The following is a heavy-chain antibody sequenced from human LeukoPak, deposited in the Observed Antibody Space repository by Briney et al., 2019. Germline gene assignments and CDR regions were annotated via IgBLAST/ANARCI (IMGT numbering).Heavy chain of an antibody. Sequence: ASVKVSCKASGYTFTGYYMHWVRQAPGQGLEWMGWINPNSGGTNYAQKFQGRVTMTRDTSISTAYMELSRLRSDDTAVYYCATGIDYNDSSDYVLGWGQGTLVTVSS. CDR3: ATGIDYNDSSDYVLG. D-gene: IGHD3-22*01. V-gene: IGHV1-2*02. CDR1: GYTFTGYY. CDR2: INPNSGGT. J-gene: IGHJ4*02.